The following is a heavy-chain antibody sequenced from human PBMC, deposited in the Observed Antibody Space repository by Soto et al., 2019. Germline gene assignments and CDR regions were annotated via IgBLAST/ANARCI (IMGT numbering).Heavy chain of an antibody. CDR2: VSSDGSDT. J-gene: IGHJ4*02. Sequence: GGSLRLSCAASGFTFSSYWMHWVRQAPGKGLVWISRVSSDGSDTHYADSVKGRFTISRDNAKNTLFLQMNSLREEDTAVYFCALFQRTSGFDYWGQGTLVTVSS. CDR1: GFTFSSYW. CDR3: ALFQRTSGFDY. V-gene: IGHV3-74*01. D-gene: IGHD2-2*01.